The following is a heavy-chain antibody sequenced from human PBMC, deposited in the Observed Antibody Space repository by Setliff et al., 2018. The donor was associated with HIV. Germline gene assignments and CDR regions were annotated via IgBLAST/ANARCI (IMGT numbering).Heavy chain of an antibody. V-gene: IGHV3-21*06. CDR1: GLTFASYA. CDR3: ARDQSSSWFGFMDV. D-gene: IGHD6-13*01. CDR2: ISSGGGFI. J-gene: IGHJ6*03. Sequence: PGGSLRLSCTASGLTFASYAMSWVRQATGKGLEGVSSISSGGGFIYYADSVKGRFTISRDSTKNSVYLQMNSLRAEDTAVYYCARDQSSSWFGFMDVWGKGTTVTVSS.